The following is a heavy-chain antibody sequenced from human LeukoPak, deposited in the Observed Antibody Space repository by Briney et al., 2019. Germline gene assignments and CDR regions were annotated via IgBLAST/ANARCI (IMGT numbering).Heavy chain of an antibody. Sequence: GGSLRLSCAASGFTFSSYEMNWVRQAPGKGLEWVSYISSSGSTIYYSDSVKGRFTISRDNAKNSLYLQMNSLRAEDTAAYYCARDVIASGYYYYMDVWGKGTTVTISS. CDR2: ISSSGSTI. CDR1: GFTFSSYE. J-gene: IGHJ6*03. CDR3: ARDVIASGYYYYMDV. V-gene: IGHV3-48*03. D-gene: IGHD3-22*01.